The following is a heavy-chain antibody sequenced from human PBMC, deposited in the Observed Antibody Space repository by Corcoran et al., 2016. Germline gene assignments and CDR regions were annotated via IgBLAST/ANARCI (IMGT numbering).Heavy chain of an antibody. CDR3: ARDDPHYYDSSGQRFDP. V-gene: IGHV1-2*02. Sequence: QVQLVQSWAEVKKPGASVKVSCKASGYTFTGYYMHWVRQAPGQGLEWMGWINPNSGGTNYAQKFQGRVTMTRDTSISTAYMELSRLRSDDTAGDYWARDDPHYYDSSGQRFDPWGQGTLVTVSS. D-gene: IGHD3-22*01. CDR2: INPNSGGT. CDR1: GYTFTGYY. J-gene: IGHJ5*02.